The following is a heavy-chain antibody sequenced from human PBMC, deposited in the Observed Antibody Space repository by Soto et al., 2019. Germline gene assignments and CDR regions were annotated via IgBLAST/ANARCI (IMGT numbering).Heavy chain of an antibody. J-gene: IGHJ4*02. Sequence: SCAASGFTFSSYWMHWVRQAPGKGLVWVSRINSDGSSTSYADSVKGRFTISRDNAKNTLYLQMNSLRAEDTAVYYCARDFGVSSGWLDYWGQGTLVTVSS. V-gene: IGHV3-74*01. D-gene: IGHD6-19*01. CDR3: ARDFGVSSGWLDY. CDR2: INSDGSST. CDR1: GFTFSSYW.